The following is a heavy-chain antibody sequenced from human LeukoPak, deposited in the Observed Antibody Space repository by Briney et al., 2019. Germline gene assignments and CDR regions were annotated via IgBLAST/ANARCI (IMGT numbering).Heavy chain of an antibody. V-gene: IGHV4-38-2*01. J-gene: IGHJ4*02. CDR3: ARLIGYYDSSGYSEPNDY. Sequence: SETLSLTCAVSGYSISSGYCWGWIRQPPGKGLEWIGSIYHSGSTYYNPSLKSRVTISVDTSRNQFSLKLSSVTAADTAVYYCARLIGYYDSSGYSEPNDYWGQGTLVTVSS. D-gene: IGHD3-22*01. CDR1: GYSISSGYC. CDR2: IYHSGST.